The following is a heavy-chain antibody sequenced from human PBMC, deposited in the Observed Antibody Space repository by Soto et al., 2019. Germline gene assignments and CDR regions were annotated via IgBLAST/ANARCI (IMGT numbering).Heavy chain of an antibody. CDR1: GFTFSSYG. CDR2: IWYDGSNK. D-gene: IGHD2-15*01. V-gene: IGHV3-33*01. J-gene: IGHJ6*02. Sequence: ESGGGVVQPGRSLRLSCAASGFTFSSYGMHWVRQAPGKGLEWVAVIWYDGSNKYYADSVKGRFTISRDNSKNTLYLQMNSLRAEDTAVYYCASPYCSGGSCYRDYYGMDVWGQGTTVTVSS. CDR3: ASPYCSGGSCYRDYYGMDV.